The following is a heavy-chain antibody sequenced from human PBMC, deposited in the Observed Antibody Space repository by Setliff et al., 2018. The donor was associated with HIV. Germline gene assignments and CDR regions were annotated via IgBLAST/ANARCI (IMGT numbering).Heavy chain of an antibody. CDR2: INAANGKT. V-gene: IGHV1-3*01. Sequence: GASVKVSCKASGFTFTTYAVHWVRQAPGQRPEWMGWINAANGKTRYPQRFEARVTITMDTGASTAYMELNSLRSEDSAVYYCARGVIRGVISQGGLDYWGPGTPVTVSS. D-gene: IGHD3-10*01. CDR1: GFTFTTYA. J-gene: IGHJ4*02. CDR3: ARGVIRGVISQGGLDY.